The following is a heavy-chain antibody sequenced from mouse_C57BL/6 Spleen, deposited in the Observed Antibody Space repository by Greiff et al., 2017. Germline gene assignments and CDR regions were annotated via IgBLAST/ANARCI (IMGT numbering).Heavy chain of an antibody. J-gene: IGHJ3*01. V-gene: IGHV1-82*01. CDR3: ASPPPSGFAD. CDR1: GYAFSSSW. CDR2: IYPGDGDT. Sequence: ESGPELVKPGASVKISCKASGYAFSSSWMNWVKQRPGKGLEWIGRIYPGDGDTNYNGKFKGKATLTADKSSSTAYMQLSSLTSEDSAVYFCASPPPSGFADWGQGTLVTVSA.